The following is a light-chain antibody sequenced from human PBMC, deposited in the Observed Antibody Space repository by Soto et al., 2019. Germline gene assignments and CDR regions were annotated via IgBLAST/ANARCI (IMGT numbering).Light chain of an antibody. Sequence: DTQMTQSPSSLSASVGDRISISCRASQTVSTYLNWYQQKPGKAPTLLISATSTLQSGVPSRFSRSGSGTDFTLTITSLQPEDFATYYCQQTYTTPRTFGQGTKVAI. CDR2: ATS. V-gene: IGKV1-39*01. CDR3: QQTYTTPRT. J-gene: IGKJ1*01. CDR1: QTVSTY.